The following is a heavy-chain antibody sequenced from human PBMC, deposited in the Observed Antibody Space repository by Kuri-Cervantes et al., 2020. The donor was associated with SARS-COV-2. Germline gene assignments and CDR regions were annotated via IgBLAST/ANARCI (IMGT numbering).Heavy chain of an antibody. J-gene: IGHJ4*02. CDR1: GDTISSYSGSFHY. D-gene: IGHD2-2*01. V-gene: IGHV4-39*01. CDR2: IYHDGNT. Sequence: SETLSSTCTVSGDTISSYSGSFHYWPWIRQRPGRGLEWMGSIYHDGNTYSNPSLKGRVTISLDTSKNQISLKLSSVNAVDTAVYYCANRGLTVVPRWGQGILVTVSS. CDR3: ANRGLTVVPR.